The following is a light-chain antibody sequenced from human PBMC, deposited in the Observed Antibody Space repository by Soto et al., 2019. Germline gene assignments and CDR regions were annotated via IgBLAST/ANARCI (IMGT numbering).Light chain of an antibody. Sequence: DIQMTQSPSTLSASVGDRVTITCRASESISSWLAWYQQKPGKAPKLLIYKASSLESGVPSRFSGSGSGTEFTLTISSLQPDDFATYYCQQYNSYSLTFGGGTKVEIK. CDR1: ESISSW. J-gene: IGKJ4*01. V-gene: IGKV1-5*03. CDR3: QQYNSYSLT. CDR2: KAS.